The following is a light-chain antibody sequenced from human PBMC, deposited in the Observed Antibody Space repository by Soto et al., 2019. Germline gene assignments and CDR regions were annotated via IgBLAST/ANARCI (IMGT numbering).Light chain of an antibody. Sequence: EIVLAQSPATLSLSPGERATLSCSASQSVSSYLAWYQQKSGQAPRLLLYGASSRATGIPDRFRGSGSGKDFTLTISRLEPEDFAVYYCKQYGGLPTFGQGTKVDIK. CDR1: QSVSSY. J-gene: IGKJ1*01. V-gene: IGKV3-20*01. CDR2: GAS. CDR3: KQYGGLPT.